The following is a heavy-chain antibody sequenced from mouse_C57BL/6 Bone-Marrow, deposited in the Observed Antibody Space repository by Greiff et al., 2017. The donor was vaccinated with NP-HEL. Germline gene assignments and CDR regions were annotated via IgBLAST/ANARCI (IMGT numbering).Heavy chain of an antibody. V-gene: IGHV1-55*01. CDR2: IYPGSGST. J-gene: IGHJ1*03. CDR1: GYTFTSYW. Sequence: QVQLQQPGAELVKPGASVKMSCKASGYTFTSYWITWVKQRPGQGLEWIGDIYPGSGSTNYNEKFKSKATLTVDTSSSPAYMQLISRTSEDSAVYYCARPGGRCFDVWGTGTTVTVSA. CDR3: ARPGGRCFDV.